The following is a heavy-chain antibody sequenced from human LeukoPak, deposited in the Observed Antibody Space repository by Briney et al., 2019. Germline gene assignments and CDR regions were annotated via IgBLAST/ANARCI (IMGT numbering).Heavy chain of an antibody. Sequence: GSLRLSCAASGFTFSSYWMHWVRQAPGKGLVWVSRINSDGSSTSYADSVKGRFTISRDNAKNTLYLQMNSLRAEDTAVYYCARVSERTVRGVYYYYYGMDVWGQGTTVTVSS. V-gene: IGHV3-74*01. J-gene: IGHJ6*02. CDR2: INSDGSST. CDR1: GFTFSSYW. CDR3: ARVSERTVRGVYYYYYGMDV. D-gene: IGHD3-10*01.